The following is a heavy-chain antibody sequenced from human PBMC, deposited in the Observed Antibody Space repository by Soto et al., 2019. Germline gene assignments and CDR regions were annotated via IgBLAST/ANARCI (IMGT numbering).Heavy chain of an antibody. CDR2: IRNKANTYST. CDR3: ARGMFFGSGSDHIGVFYH. CDR1: GFTFSDHF. J-gene: IGHJ4*01. Sequence: GGSLRLSCAASGFTFSDHFMDWVRQAPGKGLEWVGRIRNKANTYSTEYAASVKGRFIISRDDSKNALYLQMSSLKTEDTAVYYCARGMFFGSGSDHIGVFYHWGHGTLVTVSS. V-gene: IGHV3-72*01. D-gene: IGHD3-10*01.